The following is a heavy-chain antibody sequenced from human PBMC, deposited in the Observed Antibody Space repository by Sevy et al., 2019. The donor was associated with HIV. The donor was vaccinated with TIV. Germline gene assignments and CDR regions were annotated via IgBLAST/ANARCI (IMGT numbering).Heavy chain of an antibody. CDR3: ARVRYNYGQKYFDY. CDR1: GVTFSDYY. J-gene: IGHJ4*01. CDR2: ISTSSSHT. V-gene: IGHV3-11*06. D-gene: IGHD5-18*01. Sequence: GGSLRLSCTASGVTFSDYYMSWIRQAPGKGLEWVSYISTSSSHTNYPDSVKGRFTISRDNAKNSLYLQMNSPRAEDTAVYYCARVRYNYGQKYFDYWGHGTLVTVSS.